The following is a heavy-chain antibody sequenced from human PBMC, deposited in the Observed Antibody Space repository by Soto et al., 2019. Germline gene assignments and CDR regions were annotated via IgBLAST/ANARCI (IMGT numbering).Heavy chain of an antibody. CDR3: ASPPVDGRTHDAFDF. D-gene: IGHD6-19*01. J-gene: IGHJ3*01. CDR2: IYSGGST. Sequence: EVQLVETGGGLIQPGGSLRLSCAASGFTVSSNYMSWVRQAPGKGLEWVSVIYSGGSTYYADSVKGRFTISRDNSKNTLYRHMNSLRAEDTAVYYCASPPVDGRTHDAFDFWGQGTMVTVSS. CDR1: GFTVSSNY. V-gene: IGHV3-53*02.